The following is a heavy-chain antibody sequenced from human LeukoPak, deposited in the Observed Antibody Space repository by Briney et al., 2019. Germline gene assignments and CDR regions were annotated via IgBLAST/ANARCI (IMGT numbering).Heavy chain of an antibody. J-gene: IGHJ4*02. CDR1: GFTFSSYSM. D-gene: IGHD5-12*01. CDR3: ARVKSGDDSDY. Sequence: GSLRLSCAASGFTFSSYSMNWVRQAPGKGLEWIGEIYHSGSTNYNPSLKSRVTISVDKSKNQFSLKLSSVTAADTAVYYCARVKSGDDSDYWGQGTLVTVSS. CDR2: IYHSGST. V-gene: IGHV4-4*02.